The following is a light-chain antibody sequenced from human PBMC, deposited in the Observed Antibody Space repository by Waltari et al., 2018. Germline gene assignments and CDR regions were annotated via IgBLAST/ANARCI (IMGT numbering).Light chain of an antibody. V-gene: IGKV1-5*03. CDR1: QSVRTW. CDR2: KAS. J-gene: IGKJ2*01. CDR3: QQSYSTPYT. Sequence: DIQMTQSPSTLSASVGDRVTITCRASQSVRTWLAWYQQKPGKAPKLLIYKASSLESGVSSRFSGSGSGTDFTLTISNLQPDDFATYYCQQSYSTPYTFGQGTKLEIK.